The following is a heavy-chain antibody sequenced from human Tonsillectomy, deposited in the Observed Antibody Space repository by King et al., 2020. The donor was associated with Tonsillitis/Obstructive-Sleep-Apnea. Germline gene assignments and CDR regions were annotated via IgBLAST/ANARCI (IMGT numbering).Heavy chain of an antibody. CDR1: GGSFSDYY. D-gene: IGHD3-10*01. CDR2: INHSGST. V-gene: IGHV4-34*01. J-gene: IGHJ6*02. Sequence: VQLQQWGAGLLKPSETLSLTCAVYGGSFSDYYWSWIRQPPGKGLEWIGEINHSGSTNYNPSLKSRVTISIDTSKNQFSLKLSSVTAADTAVYYCARGQKKYNGSGSPVPSDYYSYYGIDVWGQGTTVTVSS. CDR3: ARGQKKYNGSGSPVPSDYYSYYGIDV.